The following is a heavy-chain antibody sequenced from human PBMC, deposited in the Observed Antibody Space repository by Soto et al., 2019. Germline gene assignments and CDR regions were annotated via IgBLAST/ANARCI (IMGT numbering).Heavy chain of an antibody. CDR3: ARDAIRDDFWSGYLLG. Sequence: QVQLVESGGGVVQPGRSLRLSCAASGFTFSSYGMHWVRQAPGKGLEWVAVIGYDGSNKYYADSVKGRFTISRDNSKNTLYLQQSSLRAKDTAVYYCARDAIRDDFWSGYLLGWGQGTLVTVAS. D-gene: IGHD3-3*01. J-gene: IGHJ4*02. V-gene: IGHV3-33*01. CDR2: IGYDGSNK. CDR1: GFTFSSYG.